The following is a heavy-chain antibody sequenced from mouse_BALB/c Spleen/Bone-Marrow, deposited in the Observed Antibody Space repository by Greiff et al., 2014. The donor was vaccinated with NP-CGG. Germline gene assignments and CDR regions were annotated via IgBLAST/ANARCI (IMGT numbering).Heavy chain of an antibody. CDR2: ILPGSGGT. V-gene: IGHV1-9*01. J-gene: IGHJ2*01. Sequence: VQVVESGAELMKPGASVKVSCKATGYTFSSYWIEWVKQRPGHGLEWIGEILPGSGGTNYNEKFKGKATFTADTSSNTAYMQLSSLTSEDSAVYYCARGDYFDYWGQGTTLTVSS. CDR3: ARGDYFDY. CDR1: GYTFSSYW.